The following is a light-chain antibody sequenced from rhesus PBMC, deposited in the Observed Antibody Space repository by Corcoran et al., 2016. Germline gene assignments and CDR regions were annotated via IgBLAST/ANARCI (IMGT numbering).Light chain of an antibody. V-gene: IGKV1S14*01. Sequence: DIQMTQSPSSLSASVGDTVTITCRTSQGIRNYLAWYQQKPGKPPKPLIYDATYLTRGVPSRFSGSGSGTDFRLTISSRQPEDCAIYYCQQFEAYPFTFGGGTKVVIK. J-gene: IGKJ4*01. CDR3: QQFEAYPFT. CDR2: DAT. CDR1: QGIRNY.